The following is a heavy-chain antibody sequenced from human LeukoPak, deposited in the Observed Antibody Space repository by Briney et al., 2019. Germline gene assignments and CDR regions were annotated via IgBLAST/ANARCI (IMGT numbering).Heavy chain of an antibody. CDR2: FDPADGAT. Sequence: GASVKVSYKVSGYTLTELCMHWGRQAAGKGQEGRGGFDPADGATIYAQTFHASATMTKHTSTDTAYIELRSLRSEDTAVYSCATEQYLYCSGGSCSDYWGQGTLVTVSS. D-gene: IGHD2-15*01. J-gene: IGHJ4*02. V-gene: IGHV1-24*01. CDR1: GYTLTELC. CDR3: ATEQYLYCSGGSCSDY.